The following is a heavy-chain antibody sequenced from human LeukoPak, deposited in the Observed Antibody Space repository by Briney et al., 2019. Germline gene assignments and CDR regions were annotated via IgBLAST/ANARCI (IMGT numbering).Heavy chain of an antibody. D-gene: IGHD2-2*01. CDR1: GGSISSGGYN. CDR3: ARVTGKGDIVVVPAAAPDAFDI. J-gene: IGHJ3*02. V-gene: IGHV4-30-2*01. Sequence: PSQTLSLTCTVSGGSISSGGYNWGWIRRPPGRGRGWFGYIYRSGSTYYNPSLKSRVTISVDTSKNQFSLKLSSVTAADTAVYYCARVTGKGDIVVVPAAAPDAFDIWGQGTMVTVSS. CDR2: IYRSGST.